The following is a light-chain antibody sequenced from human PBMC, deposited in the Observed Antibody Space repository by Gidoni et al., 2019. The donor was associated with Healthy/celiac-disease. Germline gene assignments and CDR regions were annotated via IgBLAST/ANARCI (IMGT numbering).Light chain of an antibody. CDR2: DAS. CDR3: QQYDNLPYT. CDR1: QDSSNY. V-gene: IGKV1-33*01. Sequence: IQMTQSPSSLSASVGDRVTTTCPASQDSSNYLNSYQQKPGKAPKLLIYDASNVETGVPSRFSGSGAGTDFTFTISSLQPEDIATYYWQQYDNLPYTFGQGTKLEIK. J-gene: IGKJ2*01.